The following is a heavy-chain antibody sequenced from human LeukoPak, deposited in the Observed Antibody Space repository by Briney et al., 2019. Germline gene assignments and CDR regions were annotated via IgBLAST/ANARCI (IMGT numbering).Heavy chain of an antibody. V-gene: IGHV3-23*01. D-gene: IGHD2-2*01. CDR2: VSRSAETT. CDR1: GFSFNTYG. J-gene: IGHJ3*02. Sequence: PGGSLRLSCAASGFSFNTYGMSWVRQAPGKGLEWVSSVSRSAETTFYADSVKGRFTISRDNSKNTLYLQMNSLRAEDTAVYYCAREKDCSSTSCYQTSAFDIWGQGTMVTVSS. CDR3: AREKDCSSTSCYQTSAFDI.